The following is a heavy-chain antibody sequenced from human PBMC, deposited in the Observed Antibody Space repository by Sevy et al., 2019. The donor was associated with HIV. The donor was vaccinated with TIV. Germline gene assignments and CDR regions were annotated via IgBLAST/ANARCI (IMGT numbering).Heavy chain of an antibody. Sequence: ASVKVSCKASGYTFTGYYMHWVRQAPGQGLEWMGWINPNSGGTNYAQKFQGRVTMTRDTSISTAYMELSRLRSDDTAVYYCARVVGAVAGYFDYRGQGTLVTVSS. CDR3: ARVVGAVAGYFDY. CDR2: INPNSGGT. D-gene: IGHD6-19*01. J-gene: IGHJ4*02. CDR1: GYTFTGYY. V-gene: IGHV1-2*02.